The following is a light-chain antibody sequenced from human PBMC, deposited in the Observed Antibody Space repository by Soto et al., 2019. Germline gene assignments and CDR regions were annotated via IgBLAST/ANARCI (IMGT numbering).Light chain of an antibody. CDR1: QSLLHSDGKIY. J-gene: IGKJ4*01. V-gene: IGKV2D-29*01. CDR3: MQTLHIPLT. CDR2: EVS. Sequence: DLVMTQTPLSLSVTPGQPASISCKSSQSLLHSDGKIYMYWYLQRPGQPPQLLIHEVSNRFSGVPDRVSGSGSGTDFTLKISRVEAEDVGIFYCMQTLHIPLTFGGGTKVEIK.